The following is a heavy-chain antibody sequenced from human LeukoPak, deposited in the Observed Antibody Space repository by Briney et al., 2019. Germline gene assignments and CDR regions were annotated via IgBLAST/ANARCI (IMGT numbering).Heavy chain of an antibody. D-gene: IGHD6-19*01. CDR1: GYTFTSYY. J-gene: IGHJ6*02. CDR2: INPSGGST. V-gene: IGHV1-46*01. CDR3: ARDRLYGSGWSYYYYGMDV. Sequence: ASVKVSCKASGYTFTSYYMHWVRQAPGQGLEWMGIINPSGGSTSYAQKFQGRVTMTRDTSTSTVYMELNSLRSEDTAVYYCARDRLYGSGWSYYYYGMDVWGQGTTVTVSS.